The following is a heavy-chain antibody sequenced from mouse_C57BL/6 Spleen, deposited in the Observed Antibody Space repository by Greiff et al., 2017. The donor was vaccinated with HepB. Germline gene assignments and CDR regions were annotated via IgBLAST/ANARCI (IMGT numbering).Heavy chain of an antibody. J-gene: IGHJ2*01. CDR2: IYPGDGDT. CDR1: GYAFSSSW. CDR3: AREDPDY. V-gene: IGHV1-82*01. Sequence: QVQLQQSGPELVKPGASVKISCKASGYAFSSSWMNWVKQRPGKGLEWIGRIYPGDGDTNYNGKFKGKATLTAYKSSSTAYMQLSSLTSEDSAVYFCAREDPDYWGQGTTLTVSS.